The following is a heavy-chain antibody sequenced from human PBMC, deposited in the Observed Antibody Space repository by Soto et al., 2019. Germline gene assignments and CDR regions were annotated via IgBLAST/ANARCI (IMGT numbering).Heavy chain of an antibody. Sequence: GASVKVSCKTSGYSFTDYKLHWVRQAPGQGLEWMGWVDPNGGGPNSAQKFQGSVTMTWDTSITTAYLDLTRLTTNDTATYFCATWVDYGDFEGFDFWGQGTLVTVSS. CDR1: GYSFTDYK. J-gene: IGHJ4*02. D-gene: IGHD4-17*01. CDR3: ATWVDYGDFEGFDF. V-gene: IGHV1-2*04. CDR2: VDPNGGGP.